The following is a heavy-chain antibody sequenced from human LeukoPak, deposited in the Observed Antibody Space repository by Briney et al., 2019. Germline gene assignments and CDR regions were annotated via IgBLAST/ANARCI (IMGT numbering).Heavy chain of an antibody. D-gene: IGHD4-17*01. V-gene: IGHV3-74*01. CDR3: TRGDYGAYGYDAFDI. Sequence: GGSLRLSCAASGFTFRNYWMHWVRQAPGKGLVWVSRINSDGSSTSYADSVKGRFTISRDNAKNTLYLQMNSLRAEDTAMYYYTRGDYGAYGYDAFDIWGQGTMVTVSS. J-gene: IGHJ3*02. CDR1: GFTFRNYW. CDR2: INSDGSST.